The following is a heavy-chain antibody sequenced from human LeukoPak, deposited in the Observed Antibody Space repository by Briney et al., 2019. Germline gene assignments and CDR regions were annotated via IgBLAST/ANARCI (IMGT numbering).Heavy chain of an antibody. Sequence: ASVKVSCKASGGTFSSYAISWVRQAPGQGLEWMGRIIPILGIANYAQKFQGRVTITADKSTSTAYMELSSLRSEDTAVYYCAFYYYDSSGYYNELDYWGQGTLVTVFS. V-gene: IGHV1-69*04. D-gene: IGHD3-22*01. CDR2: IIPILGIA. CDR3: AFYYYDSSGYYNELDY. CDR1: GGTFSSYA. J-gene: IGHJ4*02.